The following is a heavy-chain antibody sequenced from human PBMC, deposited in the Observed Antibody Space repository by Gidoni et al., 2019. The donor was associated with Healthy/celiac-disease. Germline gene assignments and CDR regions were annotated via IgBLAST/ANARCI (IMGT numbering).Heavy chain of an antibody. CDR1: GGTFSSYA. V-gene: IGHV1-69*04. J-gene: IGHJ4*02. Sequence: QVQLVQSGAEVKKPGSSVKVSCKASGGTFSSYAISWVRQAPGQGLEWMGRIIPILGIANYAQKFQGRVTITADKSTSTAYMELSSLRSEDTAVYYCARDEVDYGDPSVDYWGQGTLVTVSS. CDR2: IIPILGIA. CDR3: ARDEVDYGDPSVDY. D-gene: IGHD4-17*01.